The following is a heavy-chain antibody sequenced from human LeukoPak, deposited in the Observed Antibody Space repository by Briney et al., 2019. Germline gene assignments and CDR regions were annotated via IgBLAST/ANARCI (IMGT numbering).Heavy chain of an antibody. CDR1: GGSISGSSYH. Sequence: SETLSLTCTVSGGSISGSSYHWGWIRQPPGEGREWIGHIYYTGSTYYNPALKSRATLSVDTSRNQFSLKLSSVTAADTAVYYCARAGSWYRNWFAPWGQGTLVTVSS. D-gene: IGHD6-13*01. CDR3: ARAGSWYRNWFAP. CDR2: IYYTGST. V-gene: IGHV4-39*07. J-gene: IGHJ5*02.